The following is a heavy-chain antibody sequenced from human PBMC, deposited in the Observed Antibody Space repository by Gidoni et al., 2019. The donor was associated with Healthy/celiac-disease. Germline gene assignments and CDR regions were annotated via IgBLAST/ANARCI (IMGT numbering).Heavy chain of an antibody. CDR1: GGTFSSYA. V-gene: IGHV1-69*01. D-gene: IGHD2-2*03. Sequence: QVQLVQSGAEVKKPGSSVKVSCKASGGTFSSYAISWVRQAPGQGLEWMGGIIPIFGTANYAQKFQGRVTITADESTSTAYMELSSLRSEDTAVYYCAREGVGIVVVPAAPTHYYMDVWGKGTTVTVSS. J-gene: IGHJ6*03. CDR3: AREGVGIVVVPAAPTHYYMDV. CDR2: IIPIFGTA.